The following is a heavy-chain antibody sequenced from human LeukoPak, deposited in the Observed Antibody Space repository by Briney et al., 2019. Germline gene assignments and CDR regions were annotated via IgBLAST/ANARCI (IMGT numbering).Heavy chain of an antibody. Sequence: SESLSLTCTVSGASISSYYWTWIRQSPGQGLEWIGYIYHTGATSYNPSLKSRVTMSIDTTKKQFSLKLTSVTAADTAVYFCARYGVSGWVIDNWGQGTLVTVSS. CDR1: GASISSYY. D-gene: IGHD6-19*01. J-gene: IGHJ4*02. CDR3: ARYGVSGWVIDN. CDR2: IYHTGAT. V-gene: IGHV4-59*08.